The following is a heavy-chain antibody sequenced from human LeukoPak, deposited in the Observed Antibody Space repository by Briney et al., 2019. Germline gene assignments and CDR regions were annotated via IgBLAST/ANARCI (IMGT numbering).Heavy chain of an antibody. D-gene: IGHD3-10*01. CDR2: ISSDGNT. J-gene: IGHJ5*02. V-gene: IGHV4-39*01. CDR3: ARHYGP. Sequence: SETLSLTCTVSGDSVSSSSYYWDWIRQPPGKGLEWIGSISSDGNTHYNTSLKSRVTMSVDTSKNQFSLKLTSVTAADTAVYYCARHYGPWGQGTPVTVSS. CDR1: GDSVSSSSYY.